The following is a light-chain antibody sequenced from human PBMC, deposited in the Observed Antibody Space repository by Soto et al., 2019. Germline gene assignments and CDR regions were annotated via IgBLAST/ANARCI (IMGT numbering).Light chain of an antibody. CDR1: QSVSSNY. CDR3: QQYGSSPWT. Sequence: EIVLTQSPGTLSLSPGERATLSCRASQSVSSNYLAWYQQKPGQAPSPLIYGASSRATGIPDRFSGSGAGTDFTLTISRLEPEDFAVYYCQQYGSSPWTFGQGTKVEI. CDR2: GAS. J-gene: IGKJ1*01. V-gene: IGKV3-20*01.